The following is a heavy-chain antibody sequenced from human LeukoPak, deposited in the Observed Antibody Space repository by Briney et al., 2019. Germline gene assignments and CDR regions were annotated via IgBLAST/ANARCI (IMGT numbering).Heavy chain of an antibody. D-gene: IGHD6-13*01. CDR2: INTSGGST. CDR1: GYTFTNYY. CDR3: AKTGGSSWYDY. Sequence: ASVKVSCKASGYTFTNYYMHWVRQAPGQGLEWMGIINTSGGSTSYAQKFQGRVTMTRDTSTTTVYMEVSSLRSEDTAVYYCAKTGGSSWYDYWGQGTLVTVSS. J-gene: IGHJ4*02. V-gene: IGHV1-46*03.